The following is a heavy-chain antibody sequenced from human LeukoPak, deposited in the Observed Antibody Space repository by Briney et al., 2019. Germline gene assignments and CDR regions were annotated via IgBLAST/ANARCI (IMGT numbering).Heavy chain of an antibody. CDR2: INHSGST. D-gene: IGHD3-3*01. CDR3: ARGRITIFGEFIDY. Sequence: PSQTLSLTCAVYGGSFSGYYWSWIRQPLGKGLEWIGEINHSGSTNFNPSLKSGVTISVDTSKNQFSLKLSSVTAADTAVYYCARGRITIFGEFIDYWGQGTLVTVSS. V-gene: IGHV4-34*01. J-gene: IGHJ4*02. CDR1: GGSFSGYY.